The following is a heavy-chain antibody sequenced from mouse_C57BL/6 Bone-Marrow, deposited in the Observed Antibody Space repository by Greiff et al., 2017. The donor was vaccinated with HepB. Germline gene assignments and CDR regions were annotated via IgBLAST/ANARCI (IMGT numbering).Heavy chain of an antibody. CDR3: ARDASPYYYGTGFAY. CDR2: SRNKANDYTT. D-gene: IGHD1-1*01. J-gene: IGHJ3*01. V-gene: IGHV7-1*01. Sequence: EVKVEESGGGLVQSGRSLRLSCATSGFTFSDFYMEWVRQAPGKGLEWIAASRNKANDYTTEYSASVKGRFIVSRDTSQSILYLQMNALRAEDTAIYYCARDASPYYYGTGFAYWGQGTLVTVSA. CDR1: GFTFSDFY.